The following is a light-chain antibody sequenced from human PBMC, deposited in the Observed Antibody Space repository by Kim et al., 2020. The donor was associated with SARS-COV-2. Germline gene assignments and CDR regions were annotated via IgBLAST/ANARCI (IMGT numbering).Light chain of an antibody. CDR3: HQYNDWPPGDT. CDR1: QSVSNN. Sequence: EVVMTRSPATLSVSPGDTATLSCRASQSVSNNLAWYQHKPGQAPRLLIYGTSSRATGIPARFSGSGSGTDFTLTVSSLQSEDFAIYYCHQYNDWPPGDTFGQGTKLEI. J-gene: IGKJ2*01. V-gene: IGKV3-15*01. CDR2: GTS.